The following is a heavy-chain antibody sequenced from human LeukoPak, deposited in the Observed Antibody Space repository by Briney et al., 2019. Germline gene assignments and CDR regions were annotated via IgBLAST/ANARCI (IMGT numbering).Heavy chain of an antibody. CDR3: ARVPMVQGVNVDPCDY. Sequence: GGSLRLSCAASGFTFSSYSMNWVRQAPGKGLEWVSSISSSSSYIYYADSVKGRFTISRDNAKKSLFLQMNSLRAEDAAVYYCARVPMVQGVNVDPCDYWGQGTLVTVSS. CDR1: GFTFSSYS. D-gene: IGHD3-10*01. J-gene: IGHJ4*02. CDR2: ISSSSSYI. V-gene: IGHV3-21*01.